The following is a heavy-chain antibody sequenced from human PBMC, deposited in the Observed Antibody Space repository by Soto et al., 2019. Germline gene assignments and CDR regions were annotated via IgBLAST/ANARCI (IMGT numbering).Heavy chain of an antibody. CDR1: GFTFSSYA. V-gene: IGHV3-30-3*01. Sequence: QVQLVESGGGVVQPGRSLRLSCAASGFTFSSYAMHWVRQAPGKGLERVTIISYDGSNKYYADFVKGRFTISRDNSKNTLYLQMNSLGPEDTAVYYCARGAAAGIDHYALDVWGQGTTVTVSS. J-gene: IGHJ6*02. CDR2: ISYDGSNK. D-gene: IGHD6-13*01. CDR3: ARGAAAGIDHYALDV.